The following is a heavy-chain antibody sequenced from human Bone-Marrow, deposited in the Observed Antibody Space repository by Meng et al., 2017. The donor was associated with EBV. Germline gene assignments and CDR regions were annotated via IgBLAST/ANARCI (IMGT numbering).Heavy chain of an antibody. J-gene: IGHJ4*02. V-gene: IGHV1-18*01. CDR2: ISAYNGNT. Sequence: QVQLVQSGAEVKKPGASVKVSCKASGYTFTSYGISWVRQAPGQGLEWMGWISAYNGNTNYAQKLQGRVTMTTDTSTSTAYMELRSLTSDDTALYYCARDQGMRGVAVTGIDYWGQGTLVTVSS. D-gene: IGHD6-19*01. CDR3: ARDQGMRGVAVTGIDY. CDR1: GYTFTSYG.